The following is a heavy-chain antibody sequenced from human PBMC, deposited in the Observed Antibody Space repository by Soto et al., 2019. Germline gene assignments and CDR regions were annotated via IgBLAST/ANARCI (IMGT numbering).Heavy chain of an antibody. CDR1: GDSVSSNSAA. D-gene: IGHD2-2*03. Sequence: SQTLSLTCAISGDSVSSNSAAWNWIRQSPSRGLEWLGRAYYRSKWYNDYAVSVNSRITINPDTSKNQFSLHLSSVTPADTAVYYCARDPPGYYYGMDVWGQGTTVTVSS. V-gene: IGHV6-1*01. CDR3: ARDPPGYYYGMDV. CDR2: AYYRSKWYN. J-gene: IGHJ6*02.